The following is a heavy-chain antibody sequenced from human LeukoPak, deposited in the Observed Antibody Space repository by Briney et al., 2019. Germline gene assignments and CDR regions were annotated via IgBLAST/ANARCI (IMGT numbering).Heavy chain of an antibody. Sequence: SETLSLTCTVSGGSISNDYWSWIRQPPGKGLEWIGYIYNSGSTNYNPSLKSRVTISVDTSKKQFSLKLSSVTAADTAVYYCARSGTVTTFYYYYYMDVWGKGTTVTASS. CDR3: ARSGTVTTFYYYYYMDV. CDR1: GGSISNDY. CDR2: IYNSGST. J-gene: IGHJ6*03. D-gene: IGHD4-17*01. V-gene: IGHV4-59*01.